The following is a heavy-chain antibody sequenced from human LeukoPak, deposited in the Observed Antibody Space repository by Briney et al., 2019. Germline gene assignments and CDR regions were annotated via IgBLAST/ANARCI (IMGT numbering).Heavy chain of an antibody. CDR1: GYTFTSYY. CDR3: ARDRSCSSTSCYHDY. Sequence: GASVKVSCKASGYTFTSYYMHWVRQAPGQGLEWMGIINPSGGSTSYAQKLQGRVTMTTDTSTSTAYMELRSLRSDDTAVYYCARDRSCSSTSCYHDYWGQGTLVTVSS. J-gene: IGHJ4*02. CDR2: INPSGGST. D-gene: IGHD2-2*01. V-gene: IGHV1-46*01.